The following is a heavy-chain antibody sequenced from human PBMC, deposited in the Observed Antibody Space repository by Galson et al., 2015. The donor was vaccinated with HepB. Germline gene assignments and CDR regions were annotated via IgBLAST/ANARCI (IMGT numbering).Heavy chain of an antibody. J-gene: IGHJ6*02. CDR3: ARGVMYQLLSRRYYYGMDV. V-gene: IGHV3-48*01. Sequence: SLRLSCAASGFTFSRYNMNWVRQAPGKGLEWISYISSSSSTIYYADSVKGRFTISRDNAKNSLYLQMNSLRAEDTAVYYCARGVMYQLLSRRYYYGMDVWGQGTTVTVSS. D-gene: IGHD2-2*01. CDR1: GFTFSRYN. CDR2: ISSSSSTI.